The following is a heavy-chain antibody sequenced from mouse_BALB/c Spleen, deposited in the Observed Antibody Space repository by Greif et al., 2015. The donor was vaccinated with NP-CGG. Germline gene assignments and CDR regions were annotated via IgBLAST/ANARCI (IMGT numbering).Heavy chain of an antibody. V-gene: IGHV1-14*01. J-gene: IGHJ3*01. D-gene: IGHD3-2*01. CDR3: ARGGGQLGLRFAY. Sequence: VQLKQSGPELVKPGASVKMSCKASGYTFTSYVMHWVKQKPGQGLEWIGYINPYNDGTKYNEKFKGKATLTSDKSSSTAYMELSSLTSEDSAVYYGARGGGQLGLRFAYWGQGTLVTVSA. CDR2: INPYNDGT. CDR1: GYTFTSYV.